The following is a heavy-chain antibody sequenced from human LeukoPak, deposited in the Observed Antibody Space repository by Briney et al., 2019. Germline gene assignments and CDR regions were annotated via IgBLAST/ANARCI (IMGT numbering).Heavy chain of an antibody. CDR1: GFTFSSYS. D-gene: IGHD2-2*01. J-gene: IGHJ3*02. V-gene: IGHV3-21*01. CDR3: AVALGYCSSTSCSDDALDI. Sequence: GGSLRLSCAASGFTFSSYSMNWVRQAPERGLEWVSSISSSSSYIYYADSVKGRFTISRDNAKNSLYLQMNSLRAEDTAVYYCAVALGYCSSTSCSDDALDIWGQGTMVTVSS. CDR2: ISSSSSYI.